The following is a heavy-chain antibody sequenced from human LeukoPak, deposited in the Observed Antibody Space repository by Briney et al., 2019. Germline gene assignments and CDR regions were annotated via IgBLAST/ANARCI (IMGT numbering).Heavy chain of an antibody. J-gene: IGHJ4*02. CDR1: GGSISSYY. D-gene: IGHD4-11*01. CDR3: ARGSYDYLNFDY. Sequence: TSETLSLTCTVSGGSISSYYWSWIRQPPGKGLEWIGYIYYSGSTNYNPSLKSRVTISVDTSKNQFSLKLSSVTAADTAVYYCARGSYDYLNFDYWGQGTLVTVSS. CDR2: IYYSGST. V-gene: IGHV4-59*08.